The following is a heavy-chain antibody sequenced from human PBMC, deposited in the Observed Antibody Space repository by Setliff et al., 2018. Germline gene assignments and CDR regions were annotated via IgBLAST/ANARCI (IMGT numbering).Heavy chain of an antibody. CDR2: IYPGDSDT. V-gene: IGHV5-51*01. J-gene: IGHJ3*02. CDR3: ARQTIFGSDAFDI. CDR1: GYSFTNYW. D-gene: IGHD3-3*01. Sequence: LGASLKLSCKGSGYSFTNYWIGWVRQMPGKGLEWMGIIYPGDSDTRYSPSFQGQVTISADKSISTAYLQWSSLKASDTAMYYCARQTIFGSDAFDIWGQGTMVTVSS.